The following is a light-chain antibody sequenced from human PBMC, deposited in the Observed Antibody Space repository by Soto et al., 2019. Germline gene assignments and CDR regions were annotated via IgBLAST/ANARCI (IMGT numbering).Light chain of an antibody. CDR1: QSVSSN. CDR2: YAS. Sequence: EIVMTQSPATLSVSPGERATLSCRASQSVSSNLAWYQQKPGQPPRLLIYYASTRDTGIPARFSGSGSGTEFTLTISSLQSEYFAVYYCPQYNNWPPSWTFGQGTKVEMK. V-gene: IGKV3-15*01. CDR3: PQYNNWPPSWT. J-gene: IGKJ1*01.